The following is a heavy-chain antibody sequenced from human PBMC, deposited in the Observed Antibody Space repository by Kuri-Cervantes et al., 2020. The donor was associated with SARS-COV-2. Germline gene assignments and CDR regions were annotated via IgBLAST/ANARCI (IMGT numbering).Heavy chain of an antibody. D-gene: IGHD3-16*01. Sequence: GSLRLSCAVYGGSFSGYYWSWIRQPPGKGLEWIGEINHSGSTNYNPSLKSRVTISVDTSKNQFSLKLSSVTAADTAVYYCARGGGYDYPHYWGQGTLVTVFS. J-gene: IGHJ4*02. CDR3: ARGGGYDYPHY. CDR1: GGSFSGYY. CDR2: INHSGST. V-gene: IGHV4-34*01.